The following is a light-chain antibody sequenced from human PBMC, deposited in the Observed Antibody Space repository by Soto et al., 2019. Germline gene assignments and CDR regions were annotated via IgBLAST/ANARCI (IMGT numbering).Light chain of an antibody. CDR1: QTITGTY. V-gene: IGKV3-15*01. CDR3: QQYSNWPPIT. CDR2: GAS. Sequence: IVLTHSPGTLSLSPGERATLSCRASQTITGTYLAWYQQKPGQAPRLLIHGASTRATGIPARFSGSGSGTEFTLTISSLQSEDFAVYYCQQYSNWPPITFGQGTRLEIK. J-gene: IGKJ5*01.